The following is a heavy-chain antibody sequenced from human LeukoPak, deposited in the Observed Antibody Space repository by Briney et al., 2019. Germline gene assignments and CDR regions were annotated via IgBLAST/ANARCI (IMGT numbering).Heavy chain of an antibody. V-gene: IGHV3-30*03. D-gene: IGHD3-10*01. CDR3: ARHYYGSGSYDY. J-gene: IGHJ4*02. CDR1: GFTFSSYG. CDR2: ISYDGSNK. Sequence: GRSLRLSCAASGFTFSSYGMHWVRQAPGKGLEWVAVISYDGSNKYYADSVKGRFTISRDNAKNSLYLQMNSLRAEDTAVYYCARHYYGSGSYDYWGQGTLVTVSS.